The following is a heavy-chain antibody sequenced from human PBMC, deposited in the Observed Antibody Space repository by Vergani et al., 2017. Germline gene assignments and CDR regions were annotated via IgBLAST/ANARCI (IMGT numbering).Heavy chain of an antibody. Sequence: QVQLQQWGGGLLTPSETLSLTCVVNGGSFTSYHWTWIRPSPGEGLEWVGDVDHTGRPDYNPSLKSRLTMSVDNSRNQFSLTLNSVTATDTAIYFCARVNTETNGHLYYYYYMDVWGQGTAVTVS. CDR3: ARVNTETNGHLYYYYYMDV. V-gene: IGHV4-34*01. J-gene: IGHJ6*03. D-gene: IGHD4-11*01. CDR2: VDHTGRP. CDR1: GGSFTSYH.